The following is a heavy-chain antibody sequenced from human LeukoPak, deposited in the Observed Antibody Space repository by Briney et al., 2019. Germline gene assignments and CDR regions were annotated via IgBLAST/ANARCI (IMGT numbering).Heavy chain of an antibody. CDR2: LRKDGTNK. CDR1: GFTFNMFG. J-gene: IGHJ4*02. CDR3: AKVVDWNDVYFDS. V-gene: IGHV3-30*02. Sequence: GGPLRLSCAAPGFTFNMFGMHWVRQAPGKGLEWVAFLRKDGTNKDYADSVKGRFTISRDNSKNTLYLQMNSLRAEDTALYYCAKVVDWNDVYFDSWGQGTLVTVSS. D-gene: IGHD1-1*01.